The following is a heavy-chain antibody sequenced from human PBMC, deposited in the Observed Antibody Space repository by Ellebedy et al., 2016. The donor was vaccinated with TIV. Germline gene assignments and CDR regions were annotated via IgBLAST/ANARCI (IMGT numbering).Heavy chain of an antibody. V-gene: IGHV1-8*01. CDR1: GYTFTNYD. CDR2: MNPHNGNT. Sequence: AASVKVSCKASGYTFTNYDINWVRQASGQGLEWVGWMNPHNGNTGYAQKLQGRVTLTRDISVTTAYMELSSLRSDDTAVYYCTRGDYWGQGTLVTVSS. CDR3: TRGDY. J-gene: IGHJ4*02.